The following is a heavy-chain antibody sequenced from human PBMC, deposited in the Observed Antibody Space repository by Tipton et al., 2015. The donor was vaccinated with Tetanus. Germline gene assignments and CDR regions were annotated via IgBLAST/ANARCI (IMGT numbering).Heavy chain of an antibody. V-gene: IGHV3-30-3*01. CDR3: ARDFALIEPGPVGY. D-gene: IGHD2-2*01. Sequence: SLRLSCAASGFTFRNFLMHWVRQAPGKGLEWLAAISYDANFKYYADSVKGRFTISRDNSQSSLYLQMNSLRVGDTAVYYCARDFALIEPGPVGYWGQGTLVAVSS. CDR2: ISYDANFK. CDR1: GFTFRNFL. J-gene: IGHJ4*02.